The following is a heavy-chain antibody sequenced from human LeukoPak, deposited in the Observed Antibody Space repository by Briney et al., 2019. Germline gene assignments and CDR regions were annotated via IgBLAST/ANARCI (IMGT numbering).Heavy chain of an antibody. J-gene: IGHJ4*02. Sequence: SETLSLXCTVSGGSIRSGSYYWSWSRQPAGKGLEWIGRIFTSGSTNYNPSLKSRVTISVDTSKNQFSLKLSSVTAADTAVYYCARGYCSSTSCYWRYWGQGTLVTVSS. V-gene: IGHV4-61*02. CDR3: ARGYCSSTSCYWRY. CDR2: IFTSGST. CDR1: GGSIRSGSYY. D-gene: IGHD2-2*01.